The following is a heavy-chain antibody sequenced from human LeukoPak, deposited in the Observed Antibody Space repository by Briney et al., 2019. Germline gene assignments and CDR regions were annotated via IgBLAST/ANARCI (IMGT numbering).Heavy chain of an antibody. J-gene: IGHJ4*02. CDR1: GFTFSSYG. D-gene: IGHD1-26*01. V-gene: IGHV3-30*03. CDR3: ARALGSPLDF. CDR2: ISYDGSNK. Sequence: GGSLRLSCAASGFTFSSYGMHWVRQAPGKGLEWVAVISYDGSNKYYADSVKGRFTISRDNAKNTLYLQMNSLRAEDTAVYYCARALGSPLDFWGQGTLVTVSS.